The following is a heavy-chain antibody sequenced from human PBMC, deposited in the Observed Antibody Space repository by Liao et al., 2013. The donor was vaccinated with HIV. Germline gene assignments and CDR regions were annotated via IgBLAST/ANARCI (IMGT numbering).Heavy chain of an antibody. CDR1: GGSFSGYY. J-gene: IGHJ4*02. Sequence: QVQLQQWGAGLLKPSETLSLTCAVYGGSFSGYYWTWIRQPPGKGLEWIGRIYTSGSTNYNPSLKSRVTISIDTSKNQFSLKLSSVTAADTAVYYSARGWGDCSSTSCKKXRGYYFDYWGRGTLVTVSS. V-gene: IGHV4-59*10. CDR2: IYTSGST. CDR3: ARGWGDCSSTSCKKXRGYYFDY. D-gene: IGHD2-2*01.